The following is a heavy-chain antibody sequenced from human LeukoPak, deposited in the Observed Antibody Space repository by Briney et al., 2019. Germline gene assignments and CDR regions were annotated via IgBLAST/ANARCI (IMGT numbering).Heavy chain of an antibody. J-gene: IGHJ5*02. CDR1: GFTFSTYD. Sequence: GGSLRLSCAASGFTFSTYDMHWVRQTPGKGLEWVSYISSSGSTICYADSVKGRFTISRDNAKNSLYLQMNSLRAEDTDVYYCARDIRHWFDPWGQGTLVTVSS. CDR2: ISSSGSTI. CDR3: ARDIRHWFDP. V-gene: IGHV3-48*03. D-gene: IGHD2-2*02.